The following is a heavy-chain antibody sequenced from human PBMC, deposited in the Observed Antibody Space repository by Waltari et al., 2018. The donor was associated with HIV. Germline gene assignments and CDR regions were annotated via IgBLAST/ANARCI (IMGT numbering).Heavy chain of an antibody. CDR1: GNTFTRYG. D-gene: IGHD3-22*01. V-gene: IGHV1-18*01. Sequence: QVQLVQSGAEVKTPGASVKVSCRASGNTFTRYGLSWVRQAPAQGLEWMGWISAYNGNTNYARKLQGRVSMTTETSTSTAYMELRSLRSDDTAVYYCARLTHYYDTSGPDYYYYGMDVWGQGTTVTVSS. CDR2: ISAYNGNT. CDR3: ARLTHYYDTSGPDYYYYGMDV. J-gene: IGHJ6*02.